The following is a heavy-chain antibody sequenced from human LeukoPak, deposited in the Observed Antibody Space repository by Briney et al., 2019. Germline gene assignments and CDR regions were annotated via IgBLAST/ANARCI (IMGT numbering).Heavy chain of an antibody. Sequence: SQTLSLTCTISGDTVSGNSGAWIWIRQSPSRGLEWLGRTYYMSKWFHEDAVTVKGRIIISPDTANNQFSLHLSSVTADDTGVYYCARALERYYFDFWGQGTLVTVSS. CDR1: GDTVSGNSGA. CDR3: ARALERYYFDF. D-gene: IGHD1-1*01. J-gene: IGHJ4*02. CDR2: TYYMSKWFH. V-gene: IGHV6-1*01.